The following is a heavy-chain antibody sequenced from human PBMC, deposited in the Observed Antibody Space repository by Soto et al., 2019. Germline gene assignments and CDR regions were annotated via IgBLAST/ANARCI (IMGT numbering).Heavy chain of an antibody. CDR1: GDSIGTTHSY. CDR2: IHYSGST. D-gene: IGHD2-8*01. V-gene: IGHV4-39*01. J-gene: IGHJ4*02. CDR3: ARHEGNGNVWPLDY. Sequence: QVQLLESGPGLVKPSETLSLTCTVSGDSIGTTHSYWAWIRQSPGKGLEWIGNIHYSGSTYYMPSLRSRVTLSVDTSKNQFSLRLTSVTAEDTAVYYRARHEGNGNVWPLDYWGQGILVTVSS.